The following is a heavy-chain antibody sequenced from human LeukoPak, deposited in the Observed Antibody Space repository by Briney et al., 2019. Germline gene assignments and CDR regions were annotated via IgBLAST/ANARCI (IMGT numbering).Heavy chain of an antibody. D-gene: IGHD3-22*01. CDR2: IYYSGST. Sequence: PSETLSLTCTVSGGSVSSGSYYWSWIRQPPGKGLGWIGYIYYSGSTNYNPSLKSRATISVDTSKNQFSLKLSSVTAADTAVYYCARVNLLPSHAFDIWGQGTMVTVSS. J-gene: IGHJ3*02. V-gene: IGHV4-61*01. CDR1: GGSVSSGSYY. CDR3: ARVNLLPSHAFDI.